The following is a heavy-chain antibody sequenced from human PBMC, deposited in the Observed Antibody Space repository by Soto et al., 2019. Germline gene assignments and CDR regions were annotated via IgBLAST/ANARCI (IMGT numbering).Heavy chain of an antibody. D-gene: IGHD3-9*01. CDR1: GFTFNTYA. CDR2: ISGSGGNT. CDR3: ASFPISSTITWSNWFDP. J-gene: IGHJ5*02. Sequence: GGSLRLSCAASGFTFNTYAMSWVRQAPGKGLEWVSAISGSGGNTYYADSVEGRFTISRDNSTNTLYLQMRSLRADDTAIYYCASFPISSTITWSNWFDPWGQGTLVTAPQ. V-gene: IGHV3-23*01.